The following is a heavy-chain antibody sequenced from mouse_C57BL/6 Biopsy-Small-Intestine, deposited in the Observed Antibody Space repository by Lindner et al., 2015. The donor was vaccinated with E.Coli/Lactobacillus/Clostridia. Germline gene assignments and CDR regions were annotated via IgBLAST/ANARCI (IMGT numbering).Heavy chain of an antibody. J-gene: IGHJ2*01. D-gene: IGHD1-1*01. Sequence: EVQLQESGPELVKPGDSVKISCKASGYSFTGYFMNWVMQSHGKSLEWIGRINPYNGDTFYNQKFKGKATLTVDKSSSTVHMELRSLTSEDSAVYYCARAGYYGSNYFDYWGQGTTLTVSS. V-gene: IGHV1-20*01. CDR1: GYSFTGYF. CDR2: INPYNGDT. CDR3: ARAGYYGSNYFDY.